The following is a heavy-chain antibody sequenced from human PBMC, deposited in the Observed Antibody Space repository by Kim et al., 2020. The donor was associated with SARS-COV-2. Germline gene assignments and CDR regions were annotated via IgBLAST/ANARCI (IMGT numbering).Heavy chain of an antibody. V-gene: IGHV4-34*01. CDR2: INHSGST. CDR1: GGSFSGYY. J-gene: IGHJ5*02. Sequence: SETLSLTCAVYGGSFSGYYWSWIRQPPGKGLEWIGEINHSGSTNYNPSLKSRVTISVDTSKNQFSLKLSSVTAADTAVYYCARIHRPPRIWFDPWGQGT. CDR3: ARIHRPPRIWFDP.